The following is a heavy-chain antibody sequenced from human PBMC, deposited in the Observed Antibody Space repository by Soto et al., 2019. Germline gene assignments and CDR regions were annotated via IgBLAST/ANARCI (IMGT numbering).Heavy chain of an antibody. V-gene: IGHV4-31*03. D-gene: IGHD5-12*01. Sequence: QVQLQESDAGLVKASQTLSLTCTVSGGSVSSGAYYWTWIRRRPGMGLEWIGYIYYSGSTYYSPSLKSRLSISLDTSKNQFSLRLSSVTAADTAMYYCARARLRAVYAFDIWGQGTMVTVSS. CDR2: IYYSGST. J-gene: IGHJ3*02. CDR3: ARARLRAVYAFDI. CDR1: GGSVSSGAYY.